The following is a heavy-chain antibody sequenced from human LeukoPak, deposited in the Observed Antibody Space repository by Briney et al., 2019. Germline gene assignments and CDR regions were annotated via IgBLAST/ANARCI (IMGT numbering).Heavy chain of an antibody. D-gene: IGHD6-19*01. J-gene: IGHJ3*02. CDR3: ARGPIEVAGKGSAFDI. CDR2: IYYSGST. V-gene: IGHV4-59*01. Sequence: PSETLSLTCTVSGGSISSYYWSWIRQPPGKGLEWIGYIYYSGSTNYNPSLKSRVTISVDTSKNQFSLKLSSVTAADTAVYYCARGPIEVAGKGSAFDIWGQGTMVTVSS. CDR1: GGSISSYY.